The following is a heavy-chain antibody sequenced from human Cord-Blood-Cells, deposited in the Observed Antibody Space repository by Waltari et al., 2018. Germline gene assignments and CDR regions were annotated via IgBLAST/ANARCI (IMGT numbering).Heavy chain of an antibody. CDR2: IYHSGST. CDR1: GYSISSGYY. CDR3: AREEGRSGYYIDY. Sequence: QVQLQESGPGLVKPSETLSLTCAVSGYSISSGYYWGWIRQPPGKGLEWIGSIYHSGSTYYTPALKSRVTISVDTSKNQFSLKLSSVTAADTAVYYCAREEGRSGYYIDYWGHGTLVTVSS. J-gene: IGHJ4*01. D-gene: IGHD3-3*01. V-gene: IGHV4-38-2*02.